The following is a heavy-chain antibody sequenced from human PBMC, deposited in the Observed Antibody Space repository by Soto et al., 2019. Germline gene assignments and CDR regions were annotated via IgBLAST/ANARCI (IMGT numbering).Heavy chain of an antibody. J-gene: IGHJ6*02. CDR3: ARKGYIGNFGLDV. CDR1: GYTFINYD. CDR2: ISISKGKT. D-gene: IGHD5-12*01. V-gene: IGHV1-18*01. Sequence: QVQLVQSGAEVKRPGASVKVSCKASGYTFINYDVAWVRRAPGQGLQWMGWISISKGKTYYEQSLQGRVTMTKYTVTTPAYMEVRSLRCDVTAVYYCARKGYIGNFGLDVWGQGTTVTVSS.